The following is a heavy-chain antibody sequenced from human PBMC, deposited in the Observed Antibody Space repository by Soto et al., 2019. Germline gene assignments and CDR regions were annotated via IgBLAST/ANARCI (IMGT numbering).Heavy chain of an antibody. V-gene: IGHV3-11*01. J-gene: IGHJ6*02. CDR1: GLTFSDCY. CDR3: ARVRFGEWGYAMDV. D-gene: IGHD3-10*01. Sequence: QVQLVESGGGLVKPGGSLRLSCAASGLTFSDCYMNWIRQAPGKGLEWVSYISSNGSSINYAGSVKGRFTISRDNAKNSLYLQMNSLRAEDTAMYYCARVRFGEWGYAMDVWGQGTTVIVSS. CDR2: ISSNGSSI.